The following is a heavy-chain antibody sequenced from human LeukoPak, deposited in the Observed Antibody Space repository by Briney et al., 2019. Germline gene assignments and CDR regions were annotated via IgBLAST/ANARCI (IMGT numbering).Heavy chain of an antibody. J-gene: IGHJ4*02. CDR2: INPSGGST. Sequence: ASVKVSCKASRYTFSSYYMHWVRQAPGQGLEWMGIINPSGGSTTYAQKFQGRVTMTRDTSTNIVYMELSSLSSDDTAVYYCARDHVMTMVTTPYYFDYWGQGTLVTVSS. CDR3: ARDHVMTMVTTPYYFDY. CDR1: RYTFSSYY. V-gene: IGHV1-46*01. D-gene: IGHD4-17*01.